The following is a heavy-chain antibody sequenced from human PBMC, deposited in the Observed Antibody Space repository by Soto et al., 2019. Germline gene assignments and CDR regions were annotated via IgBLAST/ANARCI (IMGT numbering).Heavy chain of an antibody. CDR3: AREGVTGTMDYYYYMDV. CDR1: CYTFSSYG. CDR2: NNAYNGKT. D-gene: IGHD1-7*01. J-gene: IGHJ6*03. V-gene: IGHV1-18*01. Sequence: ASVKVSCKASCYTFSSYGISWVRQAPGQGLEWKGRNNAYNGKTNYAQKLQGRVTMTTDTSTSTAYMELRSLRSDDTAVYYCAREGVTGTMDYYYYMDVWGKGTTVTVSS.